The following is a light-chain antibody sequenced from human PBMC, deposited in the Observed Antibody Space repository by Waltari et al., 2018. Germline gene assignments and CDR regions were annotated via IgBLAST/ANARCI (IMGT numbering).Light chain of an antibody. CDR1: SGSVSSTSY. CDR2: QGK. CDR3: SMYMGSGIWV. Sequence: QTVLTQEPSLSVSPGGTVTLTCALSSGSVSSTSYATWYQQTPGLLPRTLLYQGKCRSSGVPDPFSGSILWNKAALTITGAQADDDSDFYCSMYMGSGIWVFGGGTKLTVL. J-gene: IGLJ3*02. V-gene: IGLV8-61*01.